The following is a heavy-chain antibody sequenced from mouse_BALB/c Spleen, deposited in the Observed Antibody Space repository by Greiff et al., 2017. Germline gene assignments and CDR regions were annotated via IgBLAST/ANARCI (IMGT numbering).Heavy chain of an antibody. CDR2: IRNKANGYTT. V-gene: IGHV7-3*02. Sequence: DVMLVESGGGLVQPGGSLRLSCATSGFTFTDYYMSWVRQPPGKALEWLGFIRNKANGYTTEYSASVKGRFTISRDNSQSILYLQMNTLRAEVSATYYCARGFFAYWGQGTLVTVSA. J-gene: IGHJ3*01. CDR3: ARGFFAY. CDR1: GFTFTDYY.